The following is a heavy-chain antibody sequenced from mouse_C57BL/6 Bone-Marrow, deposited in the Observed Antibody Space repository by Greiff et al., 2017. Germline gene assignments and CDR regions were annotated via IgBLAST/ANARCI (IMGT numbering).Heavy chain of an antibody. J-gene: IGHJ1*03. CDR3: ARAGDTGYWVGYFDV. CDR2: ISDGGSYT. V-gene: IGHV5-4*01. D-gene: IGHD2-3*01. Sequence: EVQLVESGGGLVKPGGSLKLSCAASGFTFSSYAMSWVRQTPEKRLEWVATISDGGSYTYYPDNVKGRFTISRDNAKNNLYLQMSHLKSEDTAMYYCARAGDTGYWVGYFDVWGTGTTVTVSS. CDR1: GFTFSSYA.